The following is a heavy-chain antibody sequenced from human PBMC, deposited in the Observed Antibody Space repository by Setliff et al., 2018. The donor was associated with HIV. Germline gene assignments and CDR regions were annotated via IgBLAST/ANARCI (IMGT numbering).Heavy chain of an antibody. CDR3: VRALSGGYCSGGNCFPFDF. CDR1: GFTFSSYT. V-gene: IGHV3-21*01. Sequence: GGSLRLSCAASGFTFSSYTMHWVRQAPGKGLEWVASISGGGKSIYYADSVKGRFIISRDNAKKSLFLQMSSLRAEDTAEYYCVRALSGGYCSGGNCFPFDFWGQGTLVTVSS. J-gene: IGHJ4*02. CDR2: ISGGGKSI. D-gene: IGHD2-15*01.